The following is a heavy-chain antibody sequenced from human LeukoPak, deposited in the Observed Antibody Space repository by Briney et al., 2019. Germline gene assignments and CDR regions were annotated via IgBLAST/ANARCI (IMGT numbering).Heavy chain of an antibody. V-gene: IGHV1-69*13. Sequence: ASVTVSCKASGGTFSSYAISWVRQAPGQGLEWMGGIIPIFGTANYAQKFQGRVTITADESTSTAYMELSSLRSEDTAVYYCARANYDFWSGYYRTPYFDYWGQGTLVTVSS. D-gene: IGHD3-3*01. CDR2: IIPIFGTA. CDR3: ARANYDFWSGYYRTPYFDY. CDR1: GGTFSSYA. J-gene: IGHJ4*02.